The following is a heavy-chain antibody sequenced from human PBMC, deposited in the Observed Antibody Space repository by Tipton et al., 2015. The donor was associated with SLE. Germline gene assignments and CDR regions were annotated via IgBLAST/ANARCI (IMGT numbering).Heavy chain of an antibody. CDR1: GGSLSSSSYS. J-gene: IGHJ6*03. V-gene: IGHV4-39*07. CDR2: IHYSGDT. D-gene: IGHD6-13*01. Sequence: TLSLTCTVSGGSLSSSSYSWDWIRQPPGKGLEWIGKIHYSGDTYYNPSLKSRITISVDTSKNQFSLKVSSVTAADTAVYYCARGSGRYSSSWYYFYYYMDVWGKGTTVTVSS. CDR3: ARGSGRYSSSWYYFYYYMDV.